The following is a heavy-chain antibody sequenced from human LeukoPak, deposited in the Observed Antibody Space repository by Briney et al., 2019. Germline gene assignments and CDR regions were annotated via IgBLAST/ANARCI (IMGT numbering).Heavy chain of an antibody. CDR1: GFTFSSYW. CDR3: ARVLVVVVNGFDY. Sequence: GGSLRLSCAASGFTFSSYWMSWVRQAPGKGLEWVANIKQDGSEKYYVDSVKGRFTISRDNAKNSLYLQMNSLRAEDTAVYYCARVLVVVVNGFDYWGQGTLVTVSS. J-gene: IGHJ4*02. D-gene: IGHD3-22*01. CDR2: IKQDGSEK. V-gene: IGHV3-7*01.